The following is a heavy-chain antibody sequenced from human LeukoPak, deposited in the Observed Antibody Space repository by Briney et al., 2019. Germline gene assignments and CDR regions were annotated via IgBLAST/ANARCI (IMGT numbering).Heavy chain of an antibody. D-gene: IGHD5-12*01. CDR3: ARTVATIRYYYYYMDV. J-gene: IGHJ6*03. V-gene: IGHV1-18*01. CDR2: ISAYNGNT. CDR1: GYTFTSYG. Sequence: ASVKVSCKASGYTFTSYGISWVRQAPGQGLEWMGWISAYNGNTNYAQKLQGRVTMTTDTSTSTAYMELRSLRSDDTAVYYCARTVATIRYYYYYMDVWGKGTTVTISS.